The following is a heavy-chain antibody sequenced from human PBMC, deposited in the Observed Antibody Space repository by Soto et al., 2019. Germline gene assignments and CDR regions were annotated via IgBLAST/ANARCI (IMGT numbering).Heavy chain of an antibody. Sequence: PGESLKLSCQGSGYSFTNYWIGWVRQMPGKGLEWMGIIYPGDSDTRYSPSFQGQVTISADKSISTAYLQWSSLKASDTAMYYCAKCSGGSCYSRNWFDPWGQGTLVTVSS. J-gene: IGHJ5*02. CDR1: GYSFTNYW. V-gene: IGHV5-51*01. CDR3: AKCSGGSCYSRNWFDP. CDR2: IYPGDSDT. D-gene: IGHD2-15*01.